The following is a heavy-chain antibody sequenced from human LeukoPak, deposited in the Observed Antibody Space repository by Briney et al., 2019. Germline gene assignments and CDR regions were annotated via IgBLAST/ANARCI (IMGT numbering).Heavy chain of an antibody. V-gene: IGHV4-61*08. J-gene: IGHJ5*02. CDR3: ARGNGYGWFDP. D-gene: IGHD5-18*01. Sequence: SSETLSLTCTVSGGSISSGGYYWSWIRQPPGKGLEWIGYIYYSGSTNYNPSLKSRVTISVDTSKNQFSLKLSSVTAADTAVYYCARGNGYGWFDPWGQGTLVTVSS. CDR1: GGSISSGGYY. CDR2: IYYSGST.